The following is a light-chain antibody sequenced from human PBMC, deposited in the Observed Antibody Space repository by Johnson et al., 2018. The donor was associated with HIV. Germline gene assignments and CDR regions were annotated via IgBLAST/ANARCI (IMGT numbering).Light chain of an antibody. CDR1: TSSIGNNY. Sequence: QSILTQPPSVSAAPGQKVTISCSGSTSSIGNNYVSWYQHLPGTAPKLLIYENNKRPSGIPARFSGSKSGTSATLGITGLQPGDAADYYCGTWVGSLSACVFGTGTKVTVL. CDR3: GTWVGSLSACV. V-gene: IGLV1-51*02. CDR2: ENN. J-gene: IGLJ1*01.